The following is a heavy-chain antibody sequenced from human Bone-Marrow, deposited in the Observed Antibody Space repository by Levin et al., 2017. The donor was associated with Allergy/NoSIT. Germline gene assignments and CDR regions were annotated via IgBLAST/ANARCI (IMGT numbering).Heavy chain of an antibody. CDR2: ISGSGGST. V-gene: IGHV3-23*01. CDR3: AKRGREYSGSPGWFDP. D-gene: IGHD1-26*01. J-gene: IGHJ5*02. CDR1: GFTFSSYA. Sequence: AASMKVSCAASGFTFSSYAMSWVRQAPGKGLEWVSAISGSGGSTYYADSVKGRFTISRDNSKNTLYLQMNSLRAEDTAVYYCAKRGREYSGSPGWFDPWGQGTLVTVSS.